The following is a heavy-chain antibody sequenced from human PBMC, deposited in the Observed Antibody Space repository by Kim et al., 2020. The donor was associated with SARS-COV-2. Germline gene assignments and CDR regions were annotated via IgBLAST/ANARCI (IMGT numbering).Heavy chain of an antibody. V-gene: IGHV3-33*01. CDR2: IWYDGSNK. Sequence: GGSLRLSCAASGFTFSSYGMHWVRQAPGKGLEWVAVIWYDGSNKYYADSVKGRFTISRDNSKNTLYLQMNSLRAEDTAVYYCATMWQWLPPGITTVDYWGQGTLVTVSS. CDR3: ATMWQWLPPGITTVDY. D-gene: IGHD6-19*01. J-gene: IGHJ4*02. CDR1: GFTFSSYG.